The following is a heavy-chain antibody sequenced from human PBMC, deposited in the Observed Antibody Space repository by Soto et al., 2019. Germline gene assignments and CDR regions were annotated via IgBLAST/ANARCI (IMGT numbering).Heavy chain of an antibody. CDR1: GFTFSNAW. Sequence: GGSLRLSCAASGFTFSNAWMSWVRQAPGKGLEWVGRIKSKTDGGTTDYAAPVKGRFTISRDDSKNTLYLQMNSLKTEDTAVYYCTWLSSITYSEGGDYWGQGTLVTVSS. V-gene: IGHV3-15*01. D-gene: IGHD5-12*01. J-gene: IGHJ4*02. CDR2: IKSKTDGGTT. CDR3: TWLSSITYSEGGDY.